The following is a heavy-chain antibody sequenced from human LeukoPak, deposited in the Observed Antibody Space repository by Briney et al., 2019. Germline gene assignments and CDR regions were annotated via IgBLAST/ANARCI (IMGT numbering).Heavy chain of an antibody. V-gene: IGHV3-23*01. J-gene: IGHJ4*02. CDR3: AKVRSVAGTLDFFDS. CDR1: GFTFSSYA. CDR2: ISGSGGST. Sequence: PGGSLRLSCAASGFTFSSYAMSWVRQAPGKGLEWVSAISGSGGSTYYADSVKGRFAISRDNRKNSLYLQMNSLRTEDTALYYCAKVRSVAGTLDFFDSWGQGTLVTVSS. D-gene: IGHD6-19*01.